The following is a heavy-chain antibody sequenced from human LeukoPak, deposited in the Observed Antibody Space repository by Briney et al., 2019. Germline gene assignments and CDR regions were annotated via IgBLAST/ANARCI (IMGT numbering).Heavy chain of an antibody. J-gene: IGHJ6*02. CDR3: ASETRPYYDFWSGYYSSHYYGMDV. CDR1: GFTFSSYA. Sequence: GGSVRLSCGASGFTFSSYAMHWVRQAPGKGLEWVAVISYDGSNKYYADSVKGRFTISRDNAKNSLYLQMNSLRAEDTAVYYCASETRPYYDFWSGYYSSHYYGMDVWGQGTTVTVSS. CDR2: ISYDGSNK. V-gene: IGHV3-30-3*01. D-gene: IGHD3-3*01.